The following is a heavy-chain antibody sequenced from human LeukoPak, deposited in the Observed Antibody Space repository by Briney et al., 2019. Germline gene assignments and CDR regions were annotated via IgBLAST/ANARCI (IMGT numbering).Heavy chain of an antibody. CDR2: INAGNGDT. CDR1: GYTFSSYA. D-gene: IGHD2-15*01. V-gene: IGHV1-3*01. Sequence: ASVKVSCKGSGYTFSSYAMHWVRQAPGQRLEWMGWINAGNGDTKYSQKFQGRVTITRDTSATTAYMELSSLRSKDTAVYYCARGTGCTGGSCSYYGMDVWGQGTTVTVSS. J-gene: IGHJ6*02. CDR3: ARGTGCTGGSCSYYGMDV.